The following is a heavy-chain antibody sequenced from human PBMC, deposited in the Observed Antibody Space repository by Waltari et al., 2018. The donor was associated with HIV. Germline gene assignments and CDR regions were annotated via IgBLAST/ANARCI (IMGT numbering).Heavy chain of an antibody. V-gene: IGHV4-39*01. D-gene: IGHD3-10*01. Sequence: QLQMQESGPGLVKPLETLSLTCSVSGDSISDTPFYWGWIRQPPGKGLEWIVSISYSGTTYSKASLSSRVIVSVDTPKNQFSLHLRSVTAADTAVYYCVRHWVYGSVPSAIRTFDNWGQGTLVTVSS. CDR2: ISYSGTT. J-gene: IGHJ4*02. CDR1: GDSISDTPFY. CDR3: VRHWVYGSVPSAIRTFDN.